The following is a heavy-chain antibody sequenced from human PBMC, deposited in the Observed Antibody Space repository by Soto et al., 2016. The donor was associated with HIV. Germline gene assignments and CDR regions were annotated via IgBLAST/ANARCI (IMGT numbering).Heavy chain of an antibody. V-gene: IGHV3-23*01. CDR2: ISGSGGST. J-gene: IGHJ6*03. CDR3: AKDRSRGISRVLQNYYYYMDV. D-gene: IGHD3-3*01. CDR1: GFTFSSYA. Sequence: EVQLLESGGGLVQPGGSLRLSCAASGFTFSSYAMSWVRQAPGKGLEWVSAISGSGGSTYYADSVKGRFTISRDNSKNTLYLQMNSLRAEDTAVYYCAKDRSRGISRVLQNYYYYMDVWGKGTTVTVSS.